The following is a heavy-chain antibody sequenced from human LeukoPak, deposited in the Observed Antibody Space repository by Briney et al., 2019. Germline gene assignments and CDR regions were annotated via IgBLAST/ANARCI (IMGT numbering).Heavy chain of an antibody. J-gene: IGHJ3*02. Sequence: PGGSLRLSCAASGFSFSSYWMDWVRQAPGKGSEWVANLKHDGIEKYLVDSVKGRFAISRDNAKNLLYLQMNNLRVEDTAVYYCAREGMFRGVPDAFDMWGQGTMVTVSS. V-gene: IGHV3-7*01. CDR2: LKHDGIEK. D-gene: IGHD3-10*01. CDR3: AREGMFRGVPDAFDM. CDR1: GFSFSSYW.